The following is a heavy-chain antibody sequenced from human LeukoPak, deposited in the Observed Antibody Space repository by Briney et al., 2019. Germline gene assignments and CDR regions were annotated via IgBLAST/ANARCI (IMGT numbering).Heavy chain of an antibody. CDR2: INHSGST. CDR3: ASLAVAASTGGMDV. V-gene: IGHV4-34*01. J-gene: IGHJ6*02. Sequence: SETLSLTCAVYGGSFSGYYWSWIRQPPGKGLEWIGEINHSGSTNFNPSLKSRVTISVYTSKNQFSLKLSSVTAADTAVYYCASLAVAASTGGMDVWGQGTTVTVSS. D-gene: IGHD6-13*01. CDR1: GGSFSGYY.